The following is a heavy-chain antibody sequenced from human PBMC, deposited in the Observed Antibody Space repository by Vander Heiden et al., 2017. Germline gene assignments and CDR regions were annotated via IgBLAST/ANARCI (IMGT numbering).Heavy chain of an antibody. Sequence: QVQLQESGPGLVKPSETLSLTCTVPGGSISSHYWSWIRQPPGKGLEWIGYIYSSGSTNYNPSLKSRVTISVDTSKNQFSLKLSSVTVADTAVYYCARDANGGIDYWGQGTLVTVSS. CDR3: ARDANGGIDY. CDR2: IYSSGST. V-gene: IGHV4-59*11. CDR1: GGSISSHY. J-gene: IGHJ4*02. D-gene: IGHD2-8*01.